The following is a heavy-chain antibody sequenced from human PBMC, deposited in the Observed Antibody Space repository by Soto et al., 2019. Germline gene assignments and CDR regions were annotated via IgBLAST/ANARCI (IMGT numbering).Heavy chain of an antibody. CDR1: GYTFTNYY. CDR2: INPSGGST. CDR3: ARKYMTLDV. V-gene: IGHV1-46*03. Sequence: QVQLVQSGAEVKKPGASVKVSCKASGYTFTNYYMHWVRQAPGQGLEWMGIINPSGGSTSYAQKFXXRXTXXRDTSTSTVYMELSSLRSEDTAVYYCARKYMTLDVWGQGTTVTVSS. J-gene: IGHJ6*02. D-gene: IGHD5-18*01.